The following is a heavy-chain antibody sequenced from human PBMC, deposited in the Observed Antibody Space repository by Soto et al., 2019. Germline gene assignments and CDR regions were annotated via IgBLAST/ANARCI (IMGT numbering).Heavy chain of an antibody. CDR3: ARGFALAARGMDV. D-gene: IGHD6-6*01. Sequence: SETLSLTCAVSGGSISGFYWSWIRQAPGKELEWLGYKYYSGNTNYNPSLKGRVAMSIDTSKSHFSLILTSVTAADTAVYFCARGFALAARGMDVWGQGTTVTVPS. CDR2: KYYSGNT. J-gene: IGHJ6*02. V-gene: IGHV4-59*01. CDR1: GGSISGFY.